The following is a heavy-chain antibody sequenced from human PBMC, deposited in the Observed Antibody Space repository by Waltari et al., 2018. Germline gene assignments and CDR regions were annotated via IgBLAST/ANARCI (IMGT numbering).Heavy chain of an antibody. Sequence: QVQLQESGTGLVKPSETLSLTCTASGGPISSHYWSWIRQPPGKGLEWIGYIYYSGSTNYNPSLKSRVTISVDTSKNQFSLKLSSVTTADTAVYYCARSMYYGDYYMDVWGKGTMVTVSS. CDR1: GGPISSHY. CDR3: ARSMYYGDYYMDV. D-gene: IGHD4-17*01. V-gene: IGHV4-59*11. CDR2: IYYSGST. J-gene: IGHJ6*03.